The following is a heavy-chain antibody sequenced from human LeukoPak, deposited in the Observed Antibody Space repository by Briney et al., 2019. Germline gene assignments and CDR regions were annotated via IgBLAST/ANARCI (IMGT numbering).Heavy chain of an antibody. D-gene: IGHD2-21*01. CDR1: GFTVSSNY. CDR3: ATVASKGYYFDY. V-gene: IGHV3-53*01. Sequence: GGSLRLSCAASGFTVSSNYMNWVRQAPGKGLEWVSVIYSGGSTYYADSVKGRFTISRDNAKSSLYLHMNSLRAEDTAVYYCATVASKGYYFDYWGQGTLVTVSS. J-gene: IGHJ4*02. CDR2: IYSGGST.